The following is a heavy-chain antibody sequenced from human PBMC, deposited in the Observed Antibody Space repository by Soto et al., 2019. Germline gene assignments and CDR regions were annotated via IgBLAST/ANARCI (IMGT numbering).Heavy chain of an antibody. CDR3: ARDGRCSSTSCSGWFDP. CDR2: INAGNGNT. V-gene: IGHV1-3*01. Sequence: ASVKVSCKASGYTFTSYAMHWVRQAPGQRLEWMGWINAGNGNTKYSQKFQGRVTITRDTSASTAYMELSSLRSEDTAVYYCARDGRCSSTSCSGWFDPWGQGTLVTVSS. D-gene: IGHD2-2*01. J-gene: IGHJ5*02. CDR1: GYTFTSYA.